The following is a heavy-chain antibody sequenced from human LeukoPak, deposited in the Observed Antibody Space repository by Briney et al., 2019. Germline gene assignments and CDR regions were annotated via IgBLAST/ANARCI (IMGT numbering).Heavy chain of an antibody. J-gene: IGHJ4*02. Sequence: GGSLRLSCAASGFTFSYAMSWVRQAPGKGLEWVSAISVSGGSTYHADSVRGRFTISRDNSKDTLFLQMNSLRAEDTAVYYCAGYNCSTTRCYTGGFDYWGQGTLVTVSS. V-gene: IGHV3-23*01. D-gene: IGHD2-2*02. CDR1: GFTFSYA. CDR2: ISVSGGST. CDR3: AGYNCSTTRCYTGGFDY.